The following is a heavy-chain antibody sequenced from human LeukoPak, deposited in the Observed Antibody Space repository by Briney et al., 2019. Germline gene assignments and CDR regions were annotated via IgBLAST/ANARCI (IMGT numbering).Heavy chain of an antibody. Sequence: GGSLRLSCAASGFTFSTYEMNWVRRAPGKGLEWVSYISSSGTTRYYADSVRGRFTISRDNAKNSLDLQMNSLRAEATAVYYCARDLYSGSSWYRLGYWGQGTLVTVSA. V-gene: IGHV3-48*03. J-gene: IGHJ4*02. D-gene: IGHD6-13*01. CDR2: ISSSGTTR. CDR3: ARDLYSGSSWYRLGY. CDR1: GFTFSTYE.